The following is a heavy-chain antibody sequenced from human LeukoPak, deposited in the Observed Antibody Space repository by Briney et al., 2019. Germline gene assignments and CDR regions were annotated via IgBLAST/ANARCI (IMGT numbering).Heavy chain of an antibody. CDR3: AKPHYYDSGGSYIAGAFDI. J-gene: IGHJ3*02. V-gene: IGHV3-64*04. Sequence: GGSLRLSCSASGFTFSSYAMHWVRQAPGKGLEYVSAISSNGGSTYYADSVKGRFTIPRDNSKNTLYLQMNSLRAEDTAVYYCAKPHYYDSGGSYIAGAFDIWGQGTMVTVSS. D-gene: IGHD3-22*01. CDR2: ISSNGGST. CDR1: GFTFSSYA.